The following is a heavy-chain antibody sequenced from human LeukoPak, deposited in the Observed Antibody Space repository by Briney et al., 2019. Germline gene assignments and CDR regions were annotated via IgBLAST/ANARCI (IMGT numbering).Heavy chain of an antibody. J-gene: IGHJ4*02. CDR2: ISSSSSIL. CDR1: GFTFSSYS. V-gene: IGHV3-48*02. CDR3: ARGLRYFDWYLDY. D-gene: IGHD3-9*01. Sequence: GGSLRLSCAASGFTFSSYSMNWVRQAPGKGREWVSYISSSSSILHYADSVKGRFTISRDNAKNSLYLQMSSLRDEDTAMYYCARGLRYFDWYLDYWGQGTLVAVSS.